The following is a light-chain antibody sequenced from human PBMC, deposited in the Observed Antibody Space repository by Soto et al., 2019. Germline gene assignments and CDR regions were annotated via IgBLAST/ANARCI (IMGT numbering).Light chain of an antibody. CDR3: SSYTNSSTPVV. CDR1: SSDVGGYNY. V-gene: IGLV2-14*03. CDR2: DVS. Sequence: QSVLTQPASVSGSPGQSITISCAGTSSDVGGYNYVSWYQQHPGKAPKLRIDDVSNRPSGVSNRFSGSKSGNTASLTISGLQAEDEADYYCSSYTNSSTPVVFGGGTKLTVL. J-gene: IGLJ2*01.